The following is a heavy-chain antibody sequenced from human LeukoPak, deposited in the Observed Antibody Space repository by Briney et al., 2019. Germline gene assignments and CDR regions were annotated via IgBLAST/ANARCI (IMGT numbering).Heavy chain of an antibody. J-gene: IGHJ4*02. CDR2: IYYSGST. V-gene: IGHV4-39*01. CDR3: ARLGYSSGWYNY. Sequence: PSGTLSLTCTVSGGSISSSNWWSWVRQPPGKGLEWIGSIYYSGSTYYNPSLKSRVTISVDTSKHQFSLKLSSVTAADTAVYYCARLGYSSGWYNYWGQGTLVTVSS. D-gene: IGHD6-19*01. CDR1: GGSISSSNW.